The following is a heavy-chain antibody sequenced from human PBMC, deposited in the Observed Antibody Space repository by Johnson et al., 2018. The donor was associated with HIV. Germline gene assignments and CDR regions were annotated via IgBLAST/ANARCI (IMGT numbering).Heavy chain of an antibody. V-gene: IGHV3-11*04. CDR2: ISSSGSTK. D-gene: IGHD1-26*01. J-gene: IGHJ3*02. CDR1: GFTFSDYC. Sequence: QVQLVESGGGVVQPGRSLRLSCAASGFTFSDYCMSWIRQAPGKGLEWVSYISSSGSTKCSADSVKGRFIISRDNAKNSLYLQMNSLRAEDTAVYYCARDHIVGATILFPDAFDIWGQGTMVTVSS. CDR3: ARDHIVGATILFPDAFDI.